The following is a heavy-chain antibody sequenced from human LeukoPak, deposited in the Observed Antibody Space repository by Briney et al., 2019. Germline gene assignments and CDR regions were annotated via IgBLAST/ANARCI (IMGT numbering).Heavy chain of an antibody. CDR3: ARDGPRSVSSSSYFDY. J-gene: IGHJ4*02. CDR2: ISSSGSTK. V-gene: IGHV3-48*03. Sequence: GGSLRLSCAASGFTFSSYEMNWVRQAPGKGLEWVSYISSSGSTKYYADSVKGRFTISRDNAKNSLYLQMNSLRAEDTALYYCARDGPRSVSSSSYFDYWGQGTLVTVSS. CDR1: GFTFSSYE. D-gene: IGHD6-13*01.